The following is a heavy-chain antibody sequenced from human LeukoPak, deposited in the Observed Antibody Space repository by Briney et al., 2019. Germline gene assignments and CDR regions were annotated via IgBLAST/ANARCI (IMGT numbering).Heavy chain of an antibody. J-gene: IGHJ6*03. V-gene: IGHV3-21*01. Sequence: GGPLRLSCAASGFTFSSYSMNWVRQAPGKGLEWVSSISSSSSYIYYADSVKGRFTISRDNAKNSLYLQMNSLRAEDTAVYYCARDRGVCSSTSCYTYYYYYMDVWGKGTTVTVSS. CDR2: ISSSSSYI. CDR3: ARDRGVCSSTSCYTYYYYYMDV. D-gene: IGHD2-2*02. CDR1: GFTFSSYS.